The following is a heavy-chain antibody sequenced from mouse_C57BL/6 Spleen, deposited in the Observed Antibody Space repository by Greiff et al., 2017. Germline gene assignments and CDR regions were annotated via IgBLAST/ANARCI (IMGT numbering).Heavy chain of an antibody. D-gene: IGHD2-1*01. V-gene: IGHV1-53*01. CDR2: INPSNGGT. CDR3: ARGHYGNPAWFAY. J-gene: IGHJ3*01. CDR1: GYTFTSYW. Sequence: QVQLQQSGTELVKPGASVKLSCKASGYTFTSYWMHWVKQRPGQGLEWIGNINPSNGGTNYNEKFKSKATLTVDKSSSTAYMQLSSLTSEDSAVYYCARGHYGNPAWFAYWGQGTLVTVSA.